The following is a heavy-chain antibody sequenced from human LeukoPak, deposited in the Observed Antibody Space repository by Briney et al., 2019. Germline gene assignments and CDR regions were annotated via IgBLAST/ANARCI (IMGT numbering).Heavy chain of an antibody. Sequence: ASVKVSCKASGYTFTSYGISWVRQAPGQGLEGMGWISAYNGNTKYAQKIQGRVTMTTDTSTSTAYMELRSLRSDDTAVHYCARDSIVLVPAALYYMDVWGKGTTVTVSS. CDR2: ISAYNGNT. CDR1: GYTFTSYG. D-gene: IGHD2-2*01. V-gene: IGHV1-18*01. J-gene: IGHJ6*03. CDR3: ARDSIVLVPAALYYMDV.